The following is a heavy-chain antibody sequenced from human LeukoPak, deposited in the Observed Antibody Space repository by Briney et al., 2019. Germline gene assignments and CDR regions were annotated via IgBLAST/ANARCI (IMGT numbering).Heavy chain of an antibody. CDR3: ARDLMGIAYRGAFYY. D-gene: IGHD6-13*01. V-gene: IGHV3-11*01. CDR1: GVSISSSNSY. J-gene: IGHJ4*02. Sequence: LSLTCSVSGVSISSSNSYWGWIRQPPGKGLEWVSYISSSGSTIYYADSVKGRFTISRDNAKNSLYLQMNSLRAEDTAVYYCARDLMGIAYRGAFYYWGQGTLVTVSS. CDR2: ISSSGSTI.